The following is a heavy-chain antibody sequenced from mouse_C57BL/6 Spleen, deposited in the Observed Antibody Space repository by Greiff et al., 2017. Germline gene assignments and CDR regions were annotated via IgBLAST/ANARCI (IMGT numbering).Heavy chain of an antibody. V-gene: IGHV1-15*01. CDR1: GYTFTDYD. CDR3: TRSGSNYAAMDY. D-gene: IGHD2-5*01. J-gene: IGHJ4*01. Sequence: QVQLQQSGAELVRPGASVTLSCKASGYTFTDYDMHWVKQTPVHGLEWIGAIDPETGGTAYNQKFKGKAILTADKSSSTAYMELRSLTSEDSAVYYCTRSGSNYAAMDYWGQGTSVTVSS. CDR2: IDPETGGT.